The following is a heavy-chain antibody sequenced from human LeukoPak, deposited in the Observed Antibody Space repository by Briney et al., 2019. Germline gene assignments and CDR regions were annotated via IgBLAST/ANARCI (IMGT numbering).Heavy chain of an antibody. CDR3: AKDFRGYSYGSSDY. CDR1: GFTFDDYS. Sequence: GGSLRLSCAASGFTFDDYSMTWVRQAPGKGLEWVSAISGSGGSTYYADSVKGRFTISRDNSKNTLYLQMNSLRAEDTAVYYCAKDFRGYSYGSSDYWGQGTLVTVSS. J-gene: IGHJ4*02. D-gene: IGHD5-18*01. CDR2: ISGSGGST. V-gene: IGHV3-23*01.